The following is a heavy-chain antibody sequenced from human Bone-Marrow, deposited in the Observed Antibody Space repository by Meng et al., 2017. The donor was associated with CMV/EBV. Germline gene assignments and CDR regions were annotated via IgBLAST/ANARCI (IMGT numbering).Heavy chain of an antibody. Sequence: SQTLSLTCAVYGGSFSDYFWSWIRQPPGKGLEWIGEIDHSESTNYNPSLKSRVTISVDTSKNQFSLKLSSVTAADTAVYYCARADTRQLVYGMDVWGQGTTVTVSS. J-gene: IGHJ6*02. D-gene: IGHD6-13*01. V-gene: IGHV4-34*09. CDR3: ARADTRQLVYGMDV. CDR1: GGSFSDYF. CDR2: IDHSEST.